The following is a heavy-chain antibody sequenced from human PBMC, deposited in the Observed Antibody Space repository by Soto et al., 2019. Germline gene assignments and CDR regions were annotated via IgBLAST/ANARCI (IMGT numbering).Heavy chain of an antibody. V-gene: IGHV3-30*03. CDR2: MSFDGSYK. CDR1: GFSFSSYD. D-gene: IGHD3-10*01. J-gene: IGHJ6*02. CDR3: ARGMIRGVVYYGVEV. Sequence: QEQLVESGGGAVQPGRSLRLSCTASGFSFSSYDMHWVRQARGEGLEWVSAMSFDGSYKHYADSVKGRFTISRDNSENTLYLQMNGLRPEDTAVYFCARGMIRGVVYYGVEVWGQGTTVTVS.